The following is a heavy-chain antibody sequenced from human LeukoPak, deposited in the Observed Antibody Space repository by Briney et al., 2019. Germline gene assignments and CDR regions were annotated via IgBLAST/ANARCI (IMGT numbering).Heavy chain of an antibody. CDR3: AGRGTGTTLAFDY. J-gene: IGHJ4*02. D-gene: IGHD1-1*01. Sequence: GESLKISCKGSGYTFTTYWIGWVRQMPGKGLGWMGIIYPADSDTRYSPSFQGQVTISVDKSIRTAYLQWSSLKASDTAIYYCAGRGTGTTLAFDYWGQGTLVTVAS. CDR2: IYPADSDT. CDR1: GYTFTTYW. V-gene: IGHV5-51*01.